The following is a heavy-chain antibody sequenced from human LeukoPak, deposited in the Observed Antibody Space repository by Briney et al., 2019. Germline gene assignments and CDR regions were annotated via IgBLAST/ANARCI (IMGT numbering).Heavy chain of an antibody. Sequence: GGSLRLSCAASGFRFSSYAMSWVRQAPGKGLEWVSAISGSGVSTYYADSVKGRFTVSRDNSKNTLYLQMNSLRAEDTAVYYCAKVVVVVPAAMGGFDYWGQGTLVTVSS. CDR3: AKVVVVVPAAMGGFDY. J-gene: IGHJ4*02. V-gene: IGHV3-23*01. CDR2: ISGSGVST. CDR1: GFRFSSYA. D-gene: IGHD2-2*01.